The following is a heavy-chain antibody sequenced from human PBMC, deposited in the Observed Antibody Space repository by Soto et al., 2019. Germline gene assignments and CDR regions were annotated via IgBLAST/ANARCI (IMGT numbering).Heavy chain of an antibody. J-gene: IGHJ3*01. V-gene: IGHV3-23*01. Sequence: GGSLRLSCAASGFTFSSYAMSWVRQAPRKGLEWVSSISDRGQSVFFADSVKGRFTISRDNSNNTLYLQMNSLRADDTAVYYCAAPLGPGGLVRDISSGLWGQGTMVTVS. D-gene: IGHD3-9*01. CDR2: ISDRGQSV. CDR3: AAPLGPGGLVRDISSGL. CDR1: GFTFSSYA.